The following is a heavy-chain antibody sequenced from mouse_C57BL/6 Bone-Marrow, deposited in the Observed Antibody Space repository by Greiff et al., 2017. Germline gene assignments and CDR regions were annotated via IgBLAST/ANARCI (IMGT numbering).Heavy chain of an antibody. Sequence: VQLQQSGAELVRPGASVTLSCKASGYTFTDYEMHWVKQTPVHGLEWIGAIDPETGGTAYNQKFKGKAILTADKSSSTAYMELRSLTSEDSAVYYCTREGTVPCDWYFDVWGTGTTVTVSS. D-gene: IGHD1-1*01. V-gene: IGHV1-15*01. CDR1: GYTFTDYE. CDR3: TREGTVPCDWYFDV. CDR2: IDPETGGT. J-gene: IGHJ1*03.